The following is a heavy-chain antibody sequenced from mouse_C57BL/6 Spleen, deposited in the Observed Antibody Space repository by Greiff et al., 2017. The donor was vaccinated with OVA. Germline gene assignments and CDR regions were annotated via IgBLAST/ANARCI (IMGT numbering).Heavy chain of an antibody. CDR2: INPNNGGT. Sequence: EVKLQQSGPELVKPGASVKISCKASGYTFTDYYMNWVKQSHGKSLEWIGDINPNNGGTSYNQKFKGKATLTVDKSSSTAYMELRSLTSEDSAVYYGALITTVVAGAMDYWGQGTSVTVSS. CDR1: GYTFTDYY. D-gene: IGHD1-1*01. CDR3: ALITTVVAGAMDY. V-gene: IGHV1-26*01. J-gene: IGHJ4*01.